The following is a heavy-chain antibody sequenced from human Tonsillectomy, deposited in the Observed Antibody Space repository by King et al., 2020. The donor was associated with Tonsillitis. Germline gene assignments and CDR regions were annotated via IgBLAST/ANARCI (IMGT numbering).Heavy chain of an antibody. D-gene: IGHD3-9*01. CDR3: ASGLPLPNYDILTGYFDY. CDR1: GGTFSSYA. Sequence: QLVQSGAEVKKPGSSVKVSCKASGGTFSSYAISWVRQAPGQGLEWMGGIIPIFVTANYAQKFQGRVTITADESTSTAYMELSSLSAEKTAVYYCASGLPLPNYDILTGYFDYWGQGTLVTVSS. V-gene: IGHV1-69*01. J-gene: IGHJ4*02. CDR2: IIPIFVTA.